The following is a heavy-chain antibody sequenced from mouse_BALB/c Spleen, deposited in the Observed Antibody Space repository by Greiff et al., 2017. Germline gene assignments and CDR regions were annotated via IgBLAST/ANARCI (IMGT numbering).Heavy chain of an antibody. Sequence: EVHLVESGGGLVQPGGSLRLSCATSGFTFTDYYMSWVRQPPGKALEWLGFIRNKANGYTTEYSASVKGRFTISRDNSQSILYLQMNTLRAEDSATYYCARDGRSPFAYWGQGTLVTVSA. V-gene: IGHV7-3*02. J-gene: IGHJ3*01. CDR3: ARDGRSPFAY. CDR2: IRNKANGYTT. CDR1: GFTFTDYY.